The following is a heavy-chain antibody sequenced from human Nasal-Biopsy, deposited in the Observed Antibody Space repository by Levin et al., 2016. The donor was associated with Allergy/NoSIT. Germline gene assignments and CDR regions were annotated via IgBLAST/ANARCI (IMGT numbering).Heavy chain of an antibody. CDR1: GGSVTSGDNY. CDR3: AREYFYGVGSSLSFFDA. V-gene: IGHV4-61*08. CDR2: IFYSGTT. D-gene: IGHD3-10*01. J-gene: IGHJ5*02. Sequence: SETLSLTCNVSGGSVTSGDNYWSWIRQHPGKGLEWIAYIFYSGTTSYNPSLKRRATVSLDTSKNQISLRLTAVTAADTAVYYCAREYFYGVGSSLSFFDAWGRGTLVTVSS.